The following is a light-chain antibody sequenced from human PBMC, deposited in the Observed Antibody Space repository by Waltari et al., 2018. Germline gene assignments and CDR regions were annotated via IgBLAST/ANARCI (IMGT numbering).Light chain of an antibody. J-gene: IGLJ2*01. CDR1: SNDVGGYNS. CDR3: SSQSSNDVVL. Sequence: QSALTQPASVSGSPGQSVTIFCAGTSNDVGGYNSVSWYQEYPGQAPRVIIYDFSDRPSGVSARFSGSKSGNTASLTISGLQAEDEADYYCSSQSSNDVVLFGGGTKLTVL. CDR2: DFS. V-gene: IGLV2-14*01.